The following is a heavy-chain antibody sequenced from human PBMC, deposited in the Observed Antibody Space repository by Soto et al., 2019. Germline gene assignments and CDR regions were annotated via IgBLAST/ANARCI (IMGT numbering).Heavy chain of an antibody. CDR1: GGSISSSSYY. CDR2: IYYSGST. D-gene: IGHD1-26*01. CDR3: ARLRVVGNYYFDY. V-gene: IGHV4-39*01. Sequence: PSETLSLTCTVSGGSISSSSYYWGWIRQPPGKGLEWIGSIYYSGSTYYNPSLKSRVTISVDTSKNQFSLKLSSVTAADTAVYYCARLRVVGNYYFDYWGQGTLVTVSS. J-gene: IGHJ4*02.